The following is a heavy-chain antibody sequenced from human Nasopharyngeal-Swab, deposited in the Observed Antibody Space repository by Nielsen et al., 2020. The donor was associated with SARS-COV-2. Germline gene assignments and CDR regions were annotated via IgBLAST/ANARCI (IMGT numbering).Heavy chain of an antibody. J-gene: IGHJ4*02. CDR2: ISYDGSNK. CDR3: ARGKQWLDRGSDY. Sequence: GGSLRLSCAASGFTFSSYGMHWVRQAPGKGLEWVAVISYDGSNKYYADSVKGRFTISRDNSKNTLYLQMNSLGAEDTAVYYCARGKQWLDRGSDYWGQGTLVTVSS. CDR1: GFTFSSYG. D-gene: IGHD6-19*01. V-gene: IGHV3-30*03.